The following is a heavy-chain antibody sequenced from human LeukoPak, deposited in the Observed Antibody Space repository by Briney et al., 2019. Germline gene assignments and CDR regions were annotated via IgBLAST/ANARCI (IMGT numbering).Heavy chain of an antibody. V-gene: IGHV1-2*02. CDR3: ARGSSTRTRYYYMDV. CDR2: INPNSGGT. D-gene: IGHD2-2*01. J-gene: IGHJ6*03. CDR1: GYTFTGYC. Sequence: ASVKVSCKASGYTFTGYCMHWVRQAPGQGLEWMGWINPNSGGTNYAQKFQGRVTMTRDTSISTAYMELSRLRSDDTAVYYCARGSSTRTRYYYMDVWGKGTRVTVSS.